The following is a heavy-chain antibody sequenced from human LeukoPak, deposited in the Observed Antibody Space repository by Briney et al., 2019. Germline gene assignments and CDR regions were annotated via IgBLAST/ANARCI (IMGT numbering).Heavy chain of an antibody. CDR1: GFTFSSYA. J-gene: IGHJ6*03. V-gene: IGHV3-30*04. Sequence: GGSLRLSCAASGFTFSSYAMHWVRQAPGKGLEWVAVISYDGSNKYYADSVKGRFTISRDNSKNTLYLQMNSLRAEDTAVYYCARSYRYYYYMDVWGKGTTVTVS. CDR2: ISYDGSNK. CDR3: ARSYRYYYYMDV. D-gene: IGHD3-16*02.